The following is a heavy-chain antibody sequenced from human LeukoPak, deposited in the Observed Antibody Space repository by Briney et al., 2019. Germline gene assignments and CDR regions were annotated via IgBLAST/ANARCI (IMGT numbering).Heavy chain of an antibody. CDR3: ARVRYSYVSDY. CDR2: INHSGST. V-gene: IGHV4-34*01. J-gene: IGHJ4*02. D-gene: IGHD5-18*01. CDR1: GGFFSGYY. Sequence: SETLSLTCAVYGGFFSGYYWSWIRQPPGKGLEWIGEINHSGSTNYNPSLKSRVTISVDTSKNQFSLKLSSVTAADTAVYYCARVRYSYVSDYWGQGTLVTVSS.